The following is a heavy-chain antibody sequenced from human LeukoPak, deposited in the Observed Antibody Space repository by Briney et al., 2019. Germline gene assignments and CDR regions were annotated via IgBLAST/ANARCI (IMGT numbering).Heavy chain of an antibody. D-gene: IGHD5-18*01. Sequence: PGGSLRLSCAASGFTFSSYSMNWVRQAPGKGLEWVSYISSSGSTIYYADSVKGRFTISRDNAKNSLYLQMNSLRAEDTAVYYCARDTRRGYSPIDYWGQGTLVTVSS. J-gene: IGHJ4*02. CDR3: ARDTRRGYSPIDY. CDR2: ISSSGSTI. CDR1: GFTFSSYS. V-gene: IGHV3-48*04.